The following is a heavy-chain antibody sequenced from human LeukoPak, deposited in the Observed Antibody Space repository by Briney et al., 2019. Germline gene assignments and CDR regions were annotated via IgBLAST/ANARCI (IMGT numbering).Heavy chain of an antibody. CDR2: IKQDGSEK. Sequence: GGSLRLSCAASGFTFSSYEMNWVRQAPGKGLEWVANIKQDGSEKYYVDSVKGRFTISRDNAKNTLYLQMNSLRAEDTAVYYCARAFQLRDYWGQGILVTVSS. J-gene: IGHJ4*02. D-gene: IGHD1-26*01. V-gene: IGHV3-7*01. CDR1: GFTFSSYE. CDR3: ARAFQLRDY.